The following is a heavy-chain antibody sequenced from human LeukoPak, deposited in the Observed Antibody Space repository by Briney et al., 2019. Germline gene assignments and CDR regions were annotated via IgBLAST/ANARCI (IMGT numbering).Heavy chain of an antibody. D-gene: IGHD6-6*01. CDR1: GGTFSSYA. CDR2: IIPIFGTA. V-gene: IGHV1-69*13. Sequence: SVKVSCKASGGTFSSYAISWVRQAPGQGLEWMGGIIPIFGTANYAQKFQGRVTITADESTSTAYMELSSLRSEDTAVYYCARGRIAARPTYYYYYYMDVWGEGTTVTVSS. J-gene: IGHJ6*03. CDR3: ARGRIAARPTYYYYYYMDV.